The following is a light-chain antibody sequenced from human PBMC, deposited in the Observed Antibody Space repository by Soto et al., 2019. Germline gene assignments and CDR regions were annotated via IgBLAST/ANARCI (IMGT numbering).Light chain of an antibody. CDR1: SRDVCAYDY. CDR2: DVT. CDR3: CSHAGGYTWV. J-gene: IGLJ3*02. Sequence: QSALSQPRSMSESPGQSVTISCSGTSRDVCAYDYVSWYQHHPGKAPKLIIYDVTRRPSGVPDRFSGSKFGNTASLTISGLQTEDEADYYCCSHAGGYTWVFGGGTKLTVL. V-gene: IGLV2-11*01.